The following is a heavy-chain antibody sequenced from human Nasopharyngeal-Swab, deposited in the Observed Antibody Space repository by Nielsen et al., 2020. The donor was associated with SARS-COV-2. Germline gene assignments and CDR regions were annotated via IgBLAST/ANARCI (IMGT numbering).Heavy chain of an antibody. D-gene: IGHD3-22*01. CDR2: INTNSGNP. CDR1: GYTFTSYA. V-gene: IGHV7-4-1*02. Sequence: ASARVSCKASGYTFTSYAMNWVLQDPAQGLEWMGWINTNSGNPTYAQGFTGRFVFCLDTSVGTAYLQISSLKAEDAAVYYCARAPPCDSSGYYYEGYYGMDVWGQGTTVTVSS. J-gene: IGHJ6*02. CDR3: ARAPPCDSSGYYYEGYYGMDV.